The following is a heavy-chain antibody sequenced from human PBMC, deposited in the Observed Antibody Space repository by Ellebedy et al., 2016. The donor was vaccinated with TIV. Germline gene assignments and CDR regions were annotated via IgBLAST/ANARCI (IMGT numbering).Heavy chain of an antibody. Sequence: AASVKVSCKASGYTFTTYDINWVRQATGQGLEYMGWMNPNSGETDYAQKFQGRVTMTRNTSTSTAYLELRSLRSEDTAVYWCARGTGRFDPWGQGTQVTVSS. V-gene: IGHV1-8*01. CDR3: ARGTGRFDP. CDR1: GYTFTTYD. J-gene: IGHJ5*02. CDR2: MNPNSGET.